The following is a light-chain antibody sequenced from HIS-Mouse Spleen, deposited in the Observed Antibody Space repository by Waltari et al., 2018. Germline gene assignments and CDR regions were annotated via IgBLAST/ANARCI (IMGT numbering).Light chain of an antibody. V-gene: IGLV3-10*01. CDR2: EDS. CDR1: AFPKTS. J-gene: IGLJ2*01. Sequence: SYELTQPPSVSVSPGQTARLTCSGDAFPKTSAYWYQQKSGQAPVLVIYEDSKRPSGIPGRFSGSSSGTMATLTISGAQVEDEADYYCYSTDSSGNHRVFGGGTKLTVL. CDR3: YSTDSSGNHRV.